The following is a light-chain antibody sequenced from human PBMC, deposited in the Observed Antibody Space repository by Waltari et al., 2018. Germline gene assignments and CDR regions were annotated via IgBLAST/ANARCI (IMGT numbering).Light chain of an antibody. CDR1: NIGRKT. CDR2: DDT. V-gene: IGLV3-21*02. Sequence: SYVLTQPPSVSVAPGQTAPITCEESNIGRKTVHWYRQKPGQAPVVVVYDDTFRPSGIPERFSGSNSGRTATLTISRVEAGDEADYYCQVWDSSSKYVFGTGTKVTVL. CDR3: QVWDSSSKYV. J-gene: IGLJ1*01.